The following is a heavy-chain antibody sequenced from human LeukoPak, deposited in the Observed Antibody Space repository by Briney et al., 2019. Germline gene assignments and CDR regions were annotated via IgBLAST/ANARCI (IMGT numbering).Heavy chain of an antibody. V-gene: IGHV4-61*02. CDR1: GGSISSGSYY. Sequence: SETLSLTCTVSGGSISSGSYYWSWIRQPAGKGLEWVGRVYTSGSTNYNPSLKSRVTISVDTSKNQFSLKLSSVTAADTAVYYCAVRGRGYSYGSYYYYMDVWGKGTTVTVSS. D-gene: IGHD5-18*01. J-gene: IGHJ6*03. CDR3: AVRGRGYSYGSYYYYMDV. CDR2: VYTSGST.